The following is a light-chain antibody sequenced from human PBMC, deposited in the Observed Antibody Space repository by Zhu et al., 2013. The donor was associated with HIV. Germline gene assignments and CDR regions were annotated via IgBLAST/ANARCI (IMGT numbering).Light chain of an antibody. Sequence: QSVVTQPPSASGTPGQRVTISCSGSRSNIASNYVSWYQHIPGTAPKLLISRNNQRPSGVPDRFSGSKSGTSASLVISGLRSEDEADYYCQSYDSSLSAVVFGGGTKLTVL. CDR3: QSYDSSLSAVV. CDR2: RNN. V-gene: IGLV1-47*01. CDR1: RSNIASNY. J-gene: IGLJ2*01.